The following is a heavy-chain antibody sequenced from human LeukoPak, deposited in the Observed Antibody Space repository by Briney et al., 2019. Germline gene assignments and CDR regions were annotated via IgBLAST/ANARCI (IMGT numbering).Heavy chain of an antibody. V-gene: IGHV3-30-3*01. D-gene: IGHD6-6*01. CDR1: GFTFSSYA. CDR3: AREYSSSSGKCMDV. J-gene: IGHJ6*02. CDR2: ISYDGSNK. Sequence: GGSLRLSCAASGFTFSSYAMHWVRQAPGKGLEWVAVISYDGSNKYYADSVKGRFTISRDNAKNSLFLQMNSLRDEDTAVYYCAREYSSSSGKCMDVWGRGTTVTVSS.